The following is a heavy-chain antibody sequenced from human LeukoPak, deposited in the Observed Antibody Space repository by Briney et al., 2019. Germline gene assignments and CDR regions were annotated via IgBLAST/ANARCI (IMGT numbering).Heavy chain of an antibody. J-gene: IGHJ4*02. CDR1: GFTFSSYS. CDR3: AKDTPLCYFDY. D-gene: IGHD3-16*01. V-gene: IGHV3-48*01. CDR2: ISSSSSTI. Sequence: GGSLRLSCAASGFTFSSYSMNWVRQAPGKGLEWVSYISSSSSTIYYADSVKGRFTISRDTSKNTLYLQMNSLRADDTAVYYCAKDTPLCYFDYWGQGTLVTVSS.